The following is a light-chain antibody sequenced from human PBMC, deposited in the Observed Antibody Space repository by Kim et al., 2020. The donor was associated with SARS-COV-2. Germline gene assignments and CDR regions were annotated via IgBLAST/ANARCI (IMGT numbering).Light chain of an antibody. V-gene: IGKV3-15*01. CDR2: GAS. CDR3: QQYNKWPWEGLT. J-gene: IGKJ4*01. Sequence: EIVMTQSPATLSVSPGERATLSCRASQSVSSNLAWYQQKPGQAPRLLIYGASTRATGIPARFSGSGSGTEFTLTIGSLQSEDFAVYYCQQYNKWPWEGLTFGGGTKVDIK. CDR1: QSVSSN.